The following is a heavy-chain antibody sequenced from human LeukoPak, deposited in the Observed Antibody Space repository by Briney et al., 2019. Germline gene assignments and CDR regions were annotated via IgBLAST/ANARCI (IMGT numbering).Heavy chain of an antibody. CDR1: GFTFSSYE. Sequence: GGSLRLSCAASGFTFSSYEMNWVRQAPGKGLEWVSYISSSGSTIYYADSVKGRFTISRDNAKNSLYLQMNSLRAEDTAVYYCARRFGAARDDYMDVWGKGTTVTASS. CDR2: ISSSGSTI. J-gene: IGHJ6*03. D-gene: IGHD3-16*01. V-gene: IGHV3-48*03. CDR3: ARRFGAARDDYMDV.